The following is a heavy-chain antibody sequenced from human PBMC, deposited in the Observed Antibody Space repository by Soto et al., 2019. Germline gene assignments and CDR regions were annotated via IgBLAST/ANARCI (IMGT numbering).Heavy chain of an antibody. D-gene: IGHD5-12*01. Sequence: GGSLRLSCAASGFTFSSYAMHWVRQAPGKGLEWVAVISYDGSNKYYADSVKGRFTISRDNSKNTLYLQMNSLRAEDTAVYYCARKSGYDSYFDYWGQGTLVTVSS. CDR3: ARKSGYDSYFDY. CDR2: ISYDGSNK. V-gene: IGHV3-30-3*01. J-gene: IGHJ4*02. CDR1: GFTFSSYA.